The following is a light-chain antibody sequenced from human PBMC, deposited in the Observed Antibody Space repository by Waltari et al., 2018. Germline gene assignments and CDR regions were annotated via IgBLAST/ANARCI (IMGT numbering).Light chain of an antibody. V-gene: IGKV1-33*01. J-gene: IGKJ3*01. Sequence: DIQMTQYPSSLSASVGDSVTITCQASQDISNYLNWYQQKPGKAPKLLIYDASNLETGVPSRFSGSGSGTDFTFTISSLQPEDIATYYCQQYDNLPPFTFGPGTKVDIK. CDR1: QDISNY. CDR2: DAS. CDR3: QQYDNLPPFT.